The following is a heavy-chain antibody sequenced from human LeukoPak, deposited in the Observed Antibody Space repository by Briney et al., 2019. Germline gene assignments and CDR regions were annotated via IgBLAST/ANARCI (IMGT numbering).Heavy chain of an antibody. CDR2: IRSKANSYAT. J-gene: IGHJ4*02. D-gene: IGHD6-13*01. CDR3: TRRDSSSWSDPFDY. CDR1: GFTFSGSA. V-gene: IGHV3-73*01. Sequence: GGSLKLSCAASGFTFSGSAMHWVRQASGKGLEWVGRIRSKANSYATAYAASVKGRFTISRDDSKNTAYLQMNSLKTEDTAVYYCTRRDSSSWSDPFDYWGQGTLVTVSS.